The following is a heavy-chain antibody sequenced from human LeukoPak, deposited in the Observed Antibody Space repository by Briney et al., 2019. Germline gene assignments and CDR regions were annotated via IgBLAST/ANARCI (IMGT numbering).Heavy chain of an antibody. CDR2: ISSSSSTI. V-gene: IGHV3-48*04. Sequence: GSLRLSCAASGFTFSSYSMNWVRQAPGKGLEWVSYISSSSSTIYYADSVKGRFTVSRDNAKNSLYLQMNSLRAEDTAVYYCARIIVVIIPGYMDVWGKGTTVTISS. CDR1: GFTFSSYS. D-gene: IGHD3-22*01. CDR3: ARIIVVIIPGYMDV. J-gene: IGHJ6*03.